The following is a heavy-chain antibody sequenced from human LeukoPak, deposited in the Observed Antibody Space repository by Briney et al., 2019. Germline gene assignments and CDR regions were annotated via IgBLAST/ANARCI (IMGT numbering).Heavy chain of an antibody. Sequence: ASVKVSCKASGYTFTSYAMHWARQAPGQRLEWMGWINAGNGNTKYSQKFQGRVTITRDTSASTAYMELSSLRSEDTAVYYCASDYGDYVHDAFDIWGQGTMVTVSS. CDR2: INAGNGNT. V-gene: IGHV1-3*01. CDR3: ASDYGDYVHDAFDI. J-gene: IGHJ3*02. D-gene: IGHD4-17*01. CDR1: GYTFTSYA.